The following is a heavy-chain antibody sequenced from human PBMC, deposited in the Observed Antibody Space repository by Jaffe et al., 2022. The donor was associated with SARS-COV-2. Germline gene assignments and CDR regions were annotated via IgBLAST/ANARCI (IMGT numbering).Heavy chain of an antibody. Sequence: EVQLVQSGAEVKKPGESLKISCKGSGYSFTSYWIGWVRQMPGKGLEWMGIIYPGDSDTRYSPSFQGQVTISADKSISTAYLQWSSLKASDTAMYYCARQLADYYGSGNNNWFDPWGQGTLVTVSS. D-gene: IGHD3-10*01. CDR1: GYSFTSYW. J-gene: IGHJ5*02. CDR2: IYPGDSDT. CDR3: ARQLADYYGSGNNNWFDP. V-gene: IGHV5-51*01.